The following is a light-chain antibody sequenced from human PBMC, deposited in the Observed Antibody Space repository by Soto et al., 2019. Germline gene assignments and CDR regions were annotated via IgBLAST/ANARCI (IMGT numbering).Light chain of an antibody. CDR2: DAS. J-gene: IGKJ1*01. CDR1: ESIRTW. V-gene: IGKV1-5*01. Sequence: DIQMTQSPSTLSASIGDRVTITCRASESIRTWLAWYQHKPGKAPKFLIYDASSLESGVPSRFSGSGSGTEFTLTISNLQPDDFATYFCQQYHKYPRTFGQGTKVDIK. CDR3: QQYHKYPRT.